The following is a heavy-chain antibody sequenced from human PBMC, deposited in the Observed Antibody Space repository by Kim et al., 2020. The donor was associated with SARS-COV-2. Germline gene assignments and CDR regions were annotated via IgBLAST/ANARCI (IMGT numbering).Heavy chain of an antibody. CDR1: GFTFSSYG. CDR3: ARDLLVGATSYGMDV. V-gene: IGHV3-33*01. CDR2: IWYDGSNK. J-gene: IGHJ6*02. D-gene: IGHD1-26*01. Sequence: GGSLRLSCAASGFTFSSYGMHWVRQAPGKGLEWVAVIWYDGSNKYYADSVKGRFTNSRDNSKNTLYLQMNSLRADDTAVYYCARDLLVGATSYGMDVWGQATTVTVSS.